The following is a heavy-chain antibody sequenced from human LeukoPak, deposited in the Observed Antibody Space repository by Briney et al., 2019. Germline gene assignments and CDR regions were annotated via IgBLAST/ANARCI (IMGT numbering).Heavy chain of an antibody. CDR1: GGSIRSGGYY. CDR3: ARQADYYYYYGMDV. V-gene: IGHV4-31*03. Sequence: SETLSLTCTVSGGSIRSGGYYWSWIRQHPGKGLEWIGYIYYSGSTYYNPSLKSRVTISVDTSKNQFSLKLSSVTAADTAVYYCARQADYYYYYGMDVWGQGTTVTVSS. J-gene: IGHJ6*02. CDR2: IYYSGST.